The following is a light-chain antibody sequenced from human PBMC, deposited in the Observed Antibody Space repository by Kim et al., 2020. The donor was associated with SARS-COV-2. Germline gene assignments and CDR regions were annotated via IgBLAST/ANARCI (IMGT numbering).Light chain of an antibody. CDR1: RRSLSSNY. CDR3: QSYAGGTWV. Sequence: GKPVTLSCPRSRRSLSSNYLQWFQQHPGSSSTTVIYEVTHRPSGVPGRFSGFIYSSSNSASLTISGLQAEDEADYSCQSYAGGTWVFGGGTQLTVL. V-gene: IGLV6-57*01. J-gene: IGLJ3*02. CDR2: EVT.